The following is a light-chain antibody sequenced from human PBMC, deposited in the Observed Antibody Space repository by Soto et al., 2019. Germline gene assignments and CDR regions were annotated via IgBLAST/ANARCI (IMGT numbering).Light chain of an antibody. CDR2: DTS. Sequence: EIAMTQSPGTLSLSPGERATLSCRASQSVRNNYLSWFQQKPGQAPRLLIYDTSNRATGIPARFSGSGSGTDFTLTISSLEPEDFAVYYCQQRSNWPRTFGQGTKVDIK. CDR3: QQRSNWPRT. V-gene: IGKV3-11*01. J-gene: IGKJ1*01. CDR1: QSVRNNY.